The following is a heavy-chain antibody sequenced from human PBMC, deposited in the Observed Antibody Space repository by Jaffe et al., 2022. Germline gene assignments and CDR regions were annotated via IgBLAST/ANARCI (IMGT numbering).Heavy chain of an antibody. CDR3: AKDVTYYYGSGSYSFSGVYYYYMDV. CDR1: GFTFSSYG. CDR2: IRYDGSNK. J-gene: IGHJ6*03. D-gene: IGHD3-10*01. Sequence: QVQLVESGGGVVQPGGSLRLSCAASGFTFSSYGMHWVRQAPGKGLEWVAFIRYDGSNKYYADSVKGRFTISRDNSKNTLYLQMNSLRAEDTAVYYCAKDVTYYYGSGSYSFSGVYYYYMDVWGKGTTVTVSS. V-gene: IGHV3-30*02.